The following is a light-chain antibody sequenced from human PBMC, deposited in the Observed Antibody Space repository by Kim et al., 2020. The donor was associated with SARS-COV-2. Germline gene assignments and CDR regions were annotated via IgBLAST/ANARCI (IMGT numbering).Light chain of an antibody. CDR2: RDI. V-gene: IGLV3-9*01. CDR1: NIGGKN. J-gene: IGLJ3*02. Sequence: SYELTQPLSVSVDLGQTAKIPCGGMNIGGKNVHWYQQKAGQAPLLVIFRDITRPSGIPERFSHSNSGNAATLTITGAQAGDEADYYCLVWDTGTQVYGGG. CDR3: LVWDTGTQV.